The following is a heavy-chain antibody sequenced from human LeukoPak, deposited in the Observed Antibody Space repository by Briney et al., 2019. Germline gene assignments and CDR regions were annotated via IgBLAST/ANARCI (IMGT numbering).Heavy chain of an antibody. CDR3: TTDLRDYYGSGSYYNPYYYYYGMDV. CDR2: IKSKTDGGTT. V-gene: IGHV3-15*01. D-gene: IGHD3-10*01. J-gene: IGHJ6*04. CDR1: GFTFSNAW. Sequence: TGGSLRLSCAASGFTFSNAWMSWVRQAPGKGLEWVGRIKSKTDGGTTDYAAPVKGRFTISRDDPKNTLYLQMNSLKTEDTAVYYCTTDLRDYYGSGSYYNPYYYYYGMDVWGKGTTVTVSS.